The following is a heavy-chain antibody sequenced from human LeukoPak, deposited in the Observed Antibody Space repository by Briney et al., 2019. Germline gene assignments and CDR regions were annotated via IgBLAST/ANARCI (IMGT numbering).Heavy chain of an antibody. J-gene: IGHJ4*02. CDR2: IYYSGST. CDR3: SRGDYGDAHDY. V-gene: IGHV4-59*01. CDR1: GGSISSYY. D-gene: IGHD4-17*01. Sequence: SETLSLTCTVSGGSISSYYWSWIRQPPGKGLEWIGYIYYSGSTNYNPSLKSRVTISVDTSKNQFSLRLSSVTAADTAVYYCSRGDYGDAHDYWGQGTLVTVSS.